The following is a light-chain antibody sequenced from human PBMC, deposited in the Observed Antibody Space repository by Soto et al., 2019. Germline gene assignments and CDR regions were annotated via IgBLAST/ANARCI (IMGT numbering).Light chain of an antibody. CDR1: QSVSTF. CDR3: QQRTNWPLT. CDR2: DAS. Sequence: EIVLTQSPVTLSLSPGERATLSCMASQSVSTFLAWYQQKPGQAPRLLIYDASKRATGIPARFSGSGSGTDFTLTISSLEPEDLAVYYCQQRTNWPLTFGGGTKVEIK. J-gene: IGKJ4*01. V-gene: IGKV3-11*01.